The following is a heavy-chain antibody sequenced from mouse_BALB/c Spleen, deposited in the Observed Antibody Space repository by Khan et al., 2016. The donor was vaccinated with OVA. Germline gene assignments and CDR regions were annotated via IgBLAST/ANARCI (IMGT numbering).Heavy chain of an antibody. CDR3: ARMARTIN. J-gene: IGHJ2*01. Sequence: EVELVESGAGLVQPGGSLKLSCAASGFTFSSYCMSWVLQTPDKSLELVATINSHGGSTYYPPTVKGRFTISRDTAKNTLYLQMSSLKSEDTAMYYCARMARTINWGQGTTLTVSS. CDR2: INSHGGST. CDR1: GFTFSSYC. V-gene: IGHV5-6-3*01.